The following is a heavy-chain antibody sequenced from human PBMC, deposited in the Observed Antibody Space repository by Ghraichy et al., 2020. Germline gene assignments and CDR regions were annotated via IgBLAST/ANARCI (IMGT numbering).Heavy chain of an antibody. J-gene: IGHJ3*02. Sequence: GESLNISCSASGFIFSSYAMHWVRQAPGKGLEYVSAITSNGGSTYYADSVKGRLTISRDNSKNTLYLQMSSLRAEDTAVYYCVKDPDIVAVGTADVFAIWGQGTMVTVSS. CDR2: ITSNGGST. CDR3: VKDPDIVAVGTADVFAI. D-gene: IGHD6-13*01. CDR1: GFIFSSYA. V-gene: IGHV3-64D*06.